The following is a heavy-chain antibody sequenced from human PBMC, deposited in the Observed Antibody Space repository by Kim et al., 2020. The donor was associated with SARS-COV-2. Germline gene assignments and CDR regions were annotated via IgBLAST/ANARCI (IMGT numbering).Heavy chain of an antibody. CDR3: ARGGFSHSAFDI. CDR2: INHSGST. Sequence: SETLSLTCAVYGGSFSGYYWSWIRQPPGKGLEWIGEINHSGSTNYNPSIKSRVTISVDTTKNQFSLKLSSVTAADTAVYYCARGGFSHSAFDIWSQGTM. CDR1: GGSFSGYY. J-gene: IGHJ3*02. V-gene: IGHV4-34*01.